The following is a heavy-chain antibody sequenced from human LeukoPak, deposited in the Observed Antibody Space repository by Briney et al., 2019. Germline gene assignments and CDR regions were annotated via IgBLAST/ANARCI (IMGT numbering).Heavy chain of an antibody. CDR1: GFTFDDYA. D-gene: IGHD6-6*01. V-gene: IGHV3-43D*03. Sequence: GGSLRLSCAASGFTFDDYAMHWVRQAPGKGLEWISLISSDGGGTYYTNSVKGRFTISRDSSKNSLYLQMSSLRPEDTALYYCAKDMFDTSSRGIDYWGQGTQVTVSS. J-gene: IGHJ4*02. CDR3: AKDMFDTSSRGIDY. CDR2: ISSDGGGT.